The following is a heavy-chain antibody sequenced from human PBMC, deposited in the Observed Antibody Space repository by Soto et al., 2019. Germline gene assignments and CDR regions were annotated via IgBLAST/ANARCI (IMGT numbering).Heavy chain of an antibody. CDR2: IYYSGST. Sequence: TSETLSLTCTVSGGSISRSSYSWGWIRQPPGKGLEWIGTIYYSGSTNYNPSLKSRVTISVDTSKNQFSLKLSSVTAADTAVYYXARYLPWYYGSGSYFDYWGQGTLVTVSS. V-gene: IGHV4-39*07. J-gene: IGHJ4*02. D-gene: IGHD3-10*01. CDR3: ARYLPWYYGSGSYFDY. CDR1: GGSISRSSYS.